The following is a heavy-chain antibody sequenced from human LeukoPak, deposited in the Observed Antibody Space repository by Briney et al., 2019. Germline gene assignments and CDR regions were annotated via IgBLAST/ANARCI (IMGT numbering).Heavy chain of an antibody. CDR2: IDSSGSVI. CDR3: TRDAATTSRGTLPEY. J-gene: IGHJ4*02. CDR1: GFTFSRYE. V-gene: IGHV3-48*03. D-gene: IGHD1-14*01. Sequence: GGSVRLSCAASGFTFSRYEMNWVRQAPGKGLEWISYIDSSGSVIYYVDSVKGRFTISRDNAKNSMFLQMHSLGADDTVVYYCTRDAATTSRGTLPEYWGQGTLVTVSS.